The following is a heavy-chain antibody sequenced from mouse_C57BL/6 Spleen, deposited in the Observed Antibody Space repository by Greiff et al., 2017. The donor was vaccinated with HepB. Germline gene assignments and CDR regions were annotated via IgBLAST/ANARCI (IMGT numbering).Heavy chain of an antibody. CDR2: IYPGSGNT. J-gene: IGHJ4*01. Sequence: QVHVKQSGAELVRPGASVKLSCKASGYTFTDYYINWVKQRPGQGLEWIARIYPGSGNTYYNEKFKGKATLTAEKSSSTAYMQLSSLTSEDSAVYFCARFITTVYAMDYWGQGTSVTVSS. CDR3: ARFITTVYAMDY. CDR1: GYTFTDYY. D-gene: IGHD1-1*01. V-gene: IGHV1-76*01.